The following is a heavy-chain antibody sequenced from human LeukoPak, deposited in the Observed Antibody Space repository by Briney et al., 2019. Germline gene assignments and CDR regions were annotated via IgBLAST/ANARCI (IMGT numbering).Heavy chain of an antibody. CDR1: GGTFSSYT. CDR2: INPSGGST. J-gene: IGHJ4*02. Sequence: GASVKVSCKASGGTFSSYTISWVRQAPGQGLEWMGIINPSGGSTSYAQKFQGRVTMTRDTSTSTVYMELSSLRSEDTAVYYCAREMATNPYDYWGQGTLVTVSS. CDR3: AREMATNPYDY. V-gene: IGHV1-46*01. D-gene: IGHD5-24*01.